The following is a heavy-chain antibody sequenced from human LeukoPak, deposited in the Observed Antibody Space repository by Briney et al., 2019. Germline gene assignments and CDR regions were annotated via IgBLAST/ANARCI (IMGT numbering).Heavy chain of an antibody. V-gene: IGHV4-59*08. CDR3: ARTKDTKLRFGELLRRGYYFDY. CDR2: IYYSGST. J-gene: IGHJ4*02. Sequence: SETLSLTCTVSGGSISRYYWSWIRQPPGKGLEWIGYIYYSGSTNYKPSLKSRVTISVDTSKNQFSLKLSSVTAADTAVYYCARTKDTKLRFGELLRRGYYFDYWGQGTLVTVSS. CDR1: GGSISRYY. D-gene: IGHD3-10*01.